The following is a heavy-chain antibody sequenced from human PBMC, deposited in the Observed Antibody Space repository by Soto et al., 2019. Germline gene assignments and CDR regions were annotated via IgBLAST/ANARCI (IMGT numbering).Heavy chain of an antibody. CDR1: GFKFSNYA. D-gene: IGHD3-16*01. CDR3: AKDRRAGGNPAFYFDF. Sequence: GGSLRLSCAASGFKFSNYAMSWVRQAPGKGLEWVSLISATGGGTYYADSVKGRFTISRDNSHNTLYLQVHSLTAEDTAVYYCAKDRRAGGNPAFYFDFWGQGAQVTFSS. CDR2: ISATGGGT. V-gene: IGHV3-23*01. J-gene: IGHJ4*02.